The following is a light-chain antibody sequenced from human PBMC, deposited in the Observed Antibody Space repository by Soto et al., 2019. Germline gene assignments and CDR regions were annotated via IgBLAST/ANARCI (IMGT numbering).Light chain of an antibody. Sequence: QSALTQPASVSGSPGQSITISCTGTSSDVGAYNYVSWYQQDPGKAPKLMIYEVSNRPSGVSNRFSGSKSGNTASLTISGLQAEDEAEYYCSSYTSSSTWVFGGGTKLTVL. CDR2: EVS. J-gene: IGLJ3*02. V-gene: IGLV2-14*01. CDR1: SSDVGAYNY. CDR3: SSYTSSSTWV.